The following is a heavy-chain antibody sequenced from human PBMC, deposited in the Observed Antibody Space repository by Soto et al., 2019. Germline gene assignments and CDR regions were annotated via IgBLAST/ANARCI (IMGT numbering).Heavy chain of an antibody. D-gene: IGHD3-9*01. Sequence: EVQLVESGGGLVQPGGSLRLSCAASGFTVTSNFMSWVRQAPGKGLEWVSVIYSGGSTYYADSVKGRFTISRDNSKNTLYLQMNSLRAEDTAVYYCARDSYYDILTRQGRDAFDIWGQGTMVTVSS. J-gene: IGHJ3*02. CDR1: GFTVTSNF. V-gene: IGHV3-66*01. CDR3: ARDSYYDILTRQGRDAFDI. CDR2: IYSGGST.